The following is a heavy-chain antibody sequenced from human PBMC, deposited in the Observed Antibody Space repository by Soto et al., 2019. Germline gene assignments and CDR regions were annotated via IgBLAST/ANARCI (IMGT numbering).Heavy chain of an antibody. J-gene: IGHJ3*02. V-gene: IGHV3-33*01. CDR3: ARELATLRDAFDI. Sequence: QVQLVESGGGVVQPGRSLRLSCAASGFTFSSYGMHWVRQAPGKGLEWVAVIWYDGSNKYYADSVKGRFTISRDNSKNTLYLQMNSLRAEDTAVYYCARELATLRDAFDIWCQGTMVTVSS. CDR2: IWYDGSNK. CDR1: GFTFSSYG. D-gene: IGHD5-12*01.